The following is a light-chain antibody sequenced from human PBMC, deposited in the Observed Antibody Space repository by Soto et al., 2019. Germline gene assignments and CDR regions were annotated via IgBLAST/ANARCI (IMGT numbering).Light chain of an antibody. V-gene: IGLV2-8*01. CDR1: SSDIGGYEY. Sequence: QSVLTQPPSASGSPGQSVTISCTGSSSDIGGYEYVSWYQQHPGKAPKLMIYDVTKRPSGVPYRFSGSKSGNTASLTVSGLQAEDEADYYCSSYGGTSNLLFGGGTKLTVL. CDR3: SSYGGTSNLL. CDR2: DVT. J-gene: IGLJ2*01.